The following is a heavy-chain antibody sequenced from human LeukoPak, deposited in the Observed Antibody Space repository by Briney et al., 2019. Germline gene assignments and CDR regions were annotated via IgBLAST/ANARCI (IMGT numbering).Heavy chain of an antibody. Sequence: PGGSLRLSCAASGFTLEDYAMHGVRQAPGKGLEWVSLISGDGGSTYYADSVKGRFTISRDNSKNSLYLQMNSLRTEDTALYYCAKGGIVGAITIDYWGQGTLVTVSS. CDR1: GFTLEDYA. CDR2: ISGDGGST. V-gene: IGHV3-43*02. D-gene: IGHD1-26*01. CDR3: AKGGIVGAITIDY. J-gene: IGHJ4*02.